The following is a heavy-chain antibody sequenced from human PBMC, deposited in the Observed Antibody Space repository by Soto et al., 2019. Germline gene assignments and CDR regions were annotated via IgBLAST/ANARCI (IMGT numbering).Heavy chain of an antibody. CDR2: IYYSGST. D-gene: IGHD1-1*01. J-gene: IGHJ4*02. CDR1: GGSINSSSYY. CDR3: ARQRRGPNGPGNFDY. Sequence: KPSETLSLTCTVSGGSINSSSYYWGWIRQPPGKGLEWIGSIYYSGSTYYNPSLKSRVTISVDTSKNQFSLKLSSVTAADTAVYYCARQRRGPNGPGNFDYWGQGTLVTVSS. V-gene: IGHV4-39*01.